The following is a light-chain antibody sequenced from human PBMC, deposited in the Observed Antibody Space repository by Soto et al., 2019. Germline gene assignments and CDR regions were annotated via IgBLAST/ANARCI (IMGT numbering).Light chain of an antibody. CDR3: QVWDSNTDHL. Sequence: ELTQPPSVSVAPGQTATITCGGPNIGSRSVHWYQLKPRQAPVLVVFDDSDRPSGIPERFSGSNSGNTATLTINRVEGGDEADYFCQVWDSNTDHLFGGGTKVTVL. J-gene: IGLJ2*01. CDR2: DDS. CDR1: NIGSRS. V-gene: IGLV3-21*02.